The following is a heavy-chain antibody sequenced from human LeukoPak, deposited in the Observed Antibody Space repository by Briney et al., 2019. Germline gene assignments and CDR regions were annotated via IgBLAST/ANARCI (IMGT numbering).Heavy chain of an antibody. CDR2: INHSGST. CDR1: GGSFSGYY. V-gene: IGHV4-34*01. D-gene: IGHD6-19*01. Sequence: PSETLSLTCAVYGGSFSGYYWSWIRQPPGKGLEWIGEINHSGSTNYNPSLKSRVTISVDTSKNQFSLKLSSVTAADTAVYYCARGRYSSGWYCYYFDYWGQGTLVTVSS. CDR3: ARGRYSSGWYCYYFDY. J-gene: IGHJ4*02.